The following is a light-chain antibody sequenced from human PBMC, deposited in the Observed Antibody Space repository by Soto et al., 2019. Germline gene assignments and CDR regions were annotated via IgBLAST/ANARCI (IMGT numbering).Light chain of an antibody. Sequence: DIQMTQSPSSLSASVGDRVTITCQASQDISDYLNWYQQKPGKAPNLLIYEASNLETGVPSRFSGSGSGTHFTFTISSLQPEDLATYYCQQYETFPSFGQGTKLEIK. J-gene: IGKJ2*01. CDR1: QDISDY. V-gene: IGKV1-33*01. CDR3: QQYETFPS. CDR2: EAS.